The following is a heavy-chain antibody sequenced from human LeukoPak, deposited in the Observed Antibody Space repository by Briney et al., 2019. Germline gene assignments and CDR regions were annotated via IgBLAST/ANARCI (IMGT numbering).Heavy chain of an antibody. J-gene: IGHJ4*02. Sequence: ASVKVSCKTSGYTFTTYGISWVRQAPGQGLEWMGWISTYNGDTNHAQKLQGRVTMTADTSTSTTYMELRSLRSDDTAVYYCALIPYCTTATCYYFDYWGQGTLVTVSS. CDR1: GYTFTTYG. D-gene: IGHD2-2*01. CDR3: ALIPYCTTATCYYFDY. CDR2: ISTYNGDT. V-gene: IGHV1-18*01.